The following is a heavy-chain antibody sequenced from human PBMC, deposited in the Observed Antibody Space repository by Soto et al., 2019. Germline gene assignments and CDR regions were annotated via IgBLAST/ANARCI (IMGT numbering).Heavy chain of an antibody. D-gene: IGHD3-10*01. CDR3: TKVRDYYYYGMDG. CDR2: IKSKSDGGTT. V-gene: IGHV3-15*07. CDR1: GFTFSKAW. J-gene: IGHJ6*02. Sequence: EVQLVESGGGLVKPGGSLRLSFAASGFTFSKAWMNWVRQAPGKGLEWVGRIKSKSDGGTTDYAVPVKGRFTISRDDSKNTLHLQMNSLKTEDTALYYCTKVRDYYYYGMDGWGQGTTVTVSS.